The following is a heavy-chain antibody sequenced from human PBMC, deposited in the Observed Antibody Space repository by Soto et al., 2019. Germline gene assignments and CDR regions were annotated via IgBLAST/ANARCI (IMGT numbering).Heavy chain of an antibody. D-gene: IGHD3-22*01. Sequence: SVKVSCKASGTTFSNFAIDWVRQAPGQGLEWMGGIILPFGTPNYAQKFQGRVTISADESMTTAYMELRGLRSEDTAVYYCVRGPDYEGYFDYWGQGTLVTVS. J-gene: IGHJ4*02. CDR1: GTTFSNFA. CDR2: IILPFGTP. CDR3: VRGPDYEGYFDY. V-gene: IGHV1-69*13.